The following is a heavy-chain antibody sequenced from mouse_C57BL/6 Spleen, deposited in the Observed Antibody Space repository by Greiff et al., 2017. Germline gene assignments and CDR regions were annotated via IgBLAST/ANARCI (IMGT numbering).Heavy chain of an antibody. Sequence: VQLQQSVAELVRPGASVKSSCTASGFNIKNTYMHWVKQRPEQGLEWIGRIDPANGNTTYAPKFQGKATITADTSSSTAYMELRSLTSEDSAVYFCEGTRYHDYAGAWFAYWGQGTLVTVSA. CDR3: EGTRYHDYAGAWFAY. CDR2: IDPANGNT. CDR1: GFNIKNTY. V-gene: IGHV14-3*01. J-gene: IGHJ3*01. D-gene: IGHD2-4*01.